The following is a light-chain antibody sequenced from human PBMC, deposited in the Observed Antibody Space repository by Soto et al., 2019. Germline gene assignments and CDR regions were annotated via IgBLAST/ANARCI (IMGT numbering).Light chain of an antibody. J-gene: IGLJ1*01. Sequence: QSALTQPASVSGSPGQSITISCTGTSSDVGGSNYVSWYQQHPGKAPKLMIYEVSNRPSGVSNRFSGSKSGNTASLTISGIQAEDEADYYCSSYTSSSIDYVFGTGTKLTVL. CDR1: SSDVGGSNY. CDR2: EVS. CDR3: SSYTSSSIDYV. V-gene: IGLV2-14*01.